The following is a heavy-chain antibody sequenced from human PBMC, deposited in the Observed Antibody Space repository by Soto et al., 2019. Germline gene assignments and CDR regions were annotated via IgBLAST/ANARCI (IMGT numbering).Heavy chain of an antibody. J-gene: IGHJ6*02. CDR2: ISYDGSNK. CDR3: ARDFVVRGVPEVLYHYYGMDV. D-gene: IGHD3-10*01. Sequence: PGGSLRLSCAASGFTFSSYAMHWVRQAPGKGLEWVAVISYDGSNKYYADSVKGRFTISRDNSKNTLYLQMNSLRAEDTAVYYCARDFVVRGVPEVLYHYYGMDVWGQGSTVTGSS. V-gene: IGHV3-30-3*01. CDR1: GFTFSSYA.